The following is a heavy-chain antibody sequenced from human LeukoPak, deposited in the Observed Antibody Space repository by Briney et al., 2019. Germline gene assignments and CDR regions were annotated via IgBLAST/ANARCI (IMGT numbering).Heavy chain of an antibody. Sequence: SETLSLTCTVSGGSISSYYWSWIRQPAGKGLEWIGRIYTSGSTNYNPSLKSQVTMSVDTSKNQFSLKLSSVTAADTAVYYCARDAVEYSYGYEYYFDYWGQGTLVTVSS. CDR2: IYTSGST. D-gene: IGHD5-18*01. CDR1: GGSISSYY. V-gene: IGHV4-4*07. J-gene: IGHJ4*02. CDR3: ARDAVEYSYGYEYYFDY.